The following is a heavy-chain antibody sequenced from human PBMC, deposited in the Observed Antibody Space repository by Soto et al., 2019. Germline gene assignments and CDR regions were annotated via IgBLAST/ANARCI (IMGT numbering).Heavy chain of an antibody. CDR1: GGTFSSYA. V-gene: IGHV1-69*01. J-gene: IGHJ4*02. Sequence: QVQLVQSGAEVKKPGSSVKVSCKASGGTFSSYAISWVRQAPGQGLEWMGGIIPIIGTANYAQKFQGRVTITADESTSTGYVELISLRIEDTAVYYCALSLAADDYYFDYWGQGTLVTVSS. CDR3: ALSLAADDYYFDY. CDR2: IIPIIGTA. D-gene: IGHD6-13*01.